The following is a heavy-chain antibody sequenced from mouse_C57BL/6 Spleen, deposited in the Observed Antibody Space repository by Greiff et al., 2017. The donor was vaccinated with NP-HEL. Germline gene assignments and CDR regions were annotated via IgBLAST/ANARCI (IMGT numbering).Heavy chain of an antibody. V-gene: IGHV5-4*03. J-gene: IGHJ2*01. Sequence: DVKLVESGGGLVKPGGSLKLSCAASGFTFSSYAMSWVRQTPEKRLEWVATISDGGSYTYYPDNVKGRFTISRDNAKNNLYLQMSHLKSEDTAMYYCARATTVVATPFDYWGQGTTLTVSS. CDR1: GFTFSSYA. CDR2: ISDGGSYT. CDR3: ARATTVVATPFDY. D-gene: IGHD1-1*01.